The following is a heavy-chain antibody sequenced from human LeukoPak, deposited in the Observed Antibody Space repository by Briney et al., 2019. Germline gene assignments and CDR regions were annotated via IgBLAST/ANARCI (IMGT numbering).Heavy chain of an antibody. V-gene: IGHV1-2*02. J-gene: IGHJ5*02. CDR3: ARAPSIAARREGWFDP. CDR1: GYTFTGYY. Sequence: SVKVSCKASGYTFTGYYMHWVRQAAGQGREGMGWINPNSGGTNYAQKFQGRVTMTRDTSISTAYMELSRLRSDDTAVYYCARAPSIAARREGWFDPWGQGTLVTVSS. D-gene: IGHD6-6*01. CDR2: INPNSGGT.